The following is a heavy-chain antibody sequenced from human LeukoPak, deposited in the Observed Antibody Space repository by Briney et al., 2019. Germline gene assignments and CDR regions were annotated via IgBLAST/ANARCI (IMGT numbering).Heavy chain of an antibody. CDR3: AREAKVGGALQY. V-gene: IGHV3-74*01. CDR2: ISTDGSFT. D-gene: IGHD1-26*01. J-gene: IGHJ4*02. Sequence: GGSLRLSCSASGFTFRDYWMHWVRQAPGKGVVWVSRISTDGSFTRYADSVQGRFTISRDTAKNSLFLQMNSLRAEDTAVYYCAREAKVGGALQYWGQGILVTVSS. CDR1: GFTFRDYW.